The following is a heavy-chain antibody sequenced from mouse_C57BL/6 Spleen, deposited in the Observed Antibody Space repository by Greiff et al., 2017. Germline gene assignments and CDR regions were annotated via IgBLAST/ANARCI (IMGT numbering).Heavy chain of an antibody. CDR1: GYTFTDSN. CDR3: ARGRDYYYGSSPWYFDV. Sequence: VQLKQSGPELVKPGASVKIPCKASGYTFTDSNMDWVKQSHGKSLEWIGDLNPNNGGTISNQKFKGKATLTVDKSSSTAYMELRSLTSEDTAVYYCARGRDYYYGSSPWYFDVWGTGTTVPVSS. CDR2: LNPNNGGT. V-gene: IGHV1-18*01. J-gene: IGHJ1*03. D-gene: IGHD1-1*01.